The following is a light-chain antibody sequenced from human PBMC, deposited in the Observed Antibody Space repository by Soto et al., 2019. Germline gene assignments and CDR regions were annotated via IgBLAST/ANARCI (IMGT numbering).Light chain of an antibody. V-gene: IGKV3-15*01. CDR1: QSISDT. J-gene: IGKJ1*01. Sequence: EIVMTQYPATLSLSHGGRATLSCSASQSISDTLAWYQQKPGQAPRLLIHGASTRATGFPARFSGSGSGTDFTLTISSLQSEDFAVYYCQQYNNWPWTFAQGAK. CDR3: QQYNNWPWT. CDR2: GAS.